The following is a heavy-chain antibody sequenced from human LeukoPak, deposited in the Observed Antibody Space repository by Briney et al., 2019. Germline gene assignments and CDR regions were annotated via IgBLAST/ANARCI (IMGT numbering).Heavy chain of an antibody. CDR1: GGSISSGGYY. J-gene: IGHJ2*01. CDR3: AREENHYDSSGYRNWYFDL. CDR2: IYYSGST. V-gene: IGHV4-31*03. D-gene: IGHD3-22*01. Sequence: SQTLSLTCTVSGGSISSGGYYWSWIRQHPGKGLEWIGYIYYSGSTYYNPSLKSRVTISVDTSKNQFSLKLSSVTAADTAVYYCAREENHYDSSGYRNWYFDLWGRGTLVTVSS.